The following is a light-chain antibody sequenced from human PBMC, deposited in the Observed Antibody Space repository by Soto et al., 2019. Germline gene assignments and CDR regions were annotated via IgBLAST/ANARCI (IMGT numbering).Light chain of an antibody. J-gene: IGLJ1*01. CDR3: CSYTSRTTYV. Sequence: QSVLTQPPSASGTPGQRVTISCSGTASDVGGYNYVSWYQQHPGKAPKLMIHAVSNRPSGISSRFSGSKSGNTASLTISGLQSEDEADYFCCSYTSRTTYVFGTGTKLTVL. CDR1: ASDVGGYNY. V-gene: IGLV2-14*01. CDR2: AVS.